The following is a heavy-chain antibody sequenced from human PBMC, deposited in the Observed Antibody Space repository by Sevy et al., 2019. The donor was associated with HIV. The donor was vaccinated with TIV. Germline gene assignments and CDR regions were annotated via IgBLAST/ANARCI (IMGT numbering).Heavy chain of an antibody. CDR1: GFDFSSHW. V-gene: IGHV3-74*01. Sequence: GGSLRLSCEASGFDFSSHWMQWVRQAPGKGLVWVSRMNTDGSSTNYADSVKGRFTMSRDNAKNTLYLEMNNLRDEDTALYYCATPRFDFWGPGTLVTVSS. CDR3: ATPRFDF. J-gene: IGHJ4*02. CDR2: MNTDGSST.